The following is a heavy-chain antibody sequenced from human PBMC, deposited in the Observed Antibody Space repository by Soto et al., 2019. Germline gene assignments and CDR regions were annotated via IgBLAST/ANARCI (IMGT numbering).Heavy chain of an antibody. V-gene: IGHV1-69*01. Sequence: QVQLVQSGAEVKKPGSSVKVSCKSSGGTFSSYAISWVRQAPGLGLEWMGGIIPIFGTANYAQKFQGRVTITADESTSTAYMELSSLRSEDTAVYYCASLVYDFWSGSTHYYYYGMDVWGQGTTVTVSS. CDR2: IIPIFGTA. CDR3: ASLVYDFWSGSTHYYYYGMDV. D-gene: IGHD3-3*01. J-gene: IGHJ6*02. CDR1: GGTFSSYA.